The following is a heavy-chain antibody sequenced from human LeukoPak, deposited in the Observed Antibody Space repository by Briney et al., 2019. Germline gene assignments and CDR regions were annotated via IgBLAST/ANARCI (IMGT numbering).Heavy chain of an antibody. V-gene: IGHV3-48*01. CDR3: AGDNYYGSGSYSDY. CDR2: ISSSSSTI. CDR1: GFTFSSYA. Sequence: GGSLRLSCAASGFTFSSYAMSWVRQAPGEGLEWVSYISSSSSTIYYADSVKGRFNISRDNAKNSLYLQMNSLRAEDTAVYYCAGDNYYGSGSYSDYWGQGTLVTVSS. J-gene: IGHJ4*02. D-gene: IGHD3-10*01.